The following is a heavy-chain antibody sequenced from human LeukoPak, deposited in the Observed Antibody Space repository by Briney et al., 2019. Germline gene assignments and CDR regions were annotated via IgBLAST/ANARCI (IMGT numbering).Heavy chain of an antibody. Sequence: SETLSLTCAVSGYSIRSAYYWGWIRQPPGKGLEWIGNIYHSGSTTYNPSLKSRVTISIGTSKNQFSLKLSSVTAADTAVYYCARKSGYDLGFDYWGQGTLVTVSP. J-gene: IGHJ4*02. D-gene: IGHD5-12*01. CDR2: IYHSGST. V-gene: IGHV4-38-2*01. CDR1: GYSIRSAYY. CDR3: ARKSGYDLGFDY.